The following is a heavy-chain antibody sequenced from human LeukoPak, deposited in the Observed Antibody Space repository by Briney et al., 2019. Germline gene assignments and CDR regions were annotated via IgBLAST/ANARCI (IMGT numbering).Heavy chain of an antibody. D-gene: IGHD1-14*01. J-gene: IGHJ4*02. V-gene: IGHV1-2*02. CDR3: ASSYPEETPDRFDY. CDR1: GYTFTGYY. CDR2: INPNSGGT. Sequence: ASVKVSCKASGYTFTGYYMHWVRQAPGQGLEWMGWINPNSGGTNYAQKFQGRVTMTRDTSISTAYMELGRLRSDDTAVYYCASSYPEETPDRFDYCGQGTLVTVSS.